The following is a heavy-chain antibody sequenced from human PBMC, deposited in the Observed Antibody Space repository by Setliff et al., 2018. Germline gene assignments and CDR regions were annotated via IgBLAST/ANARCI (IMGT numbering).Heavy chain of an antibody. CDR2: IYYSGST. CDR3: ARGGNDYKWGAFDI. J-gene: IGHJ3*02. CDR1: GGSISSYY. D-gene: IGHD4-4*01. V-gene: IGHV4-59*01. Sequence: SETLSLTCTVSGGSISSYYWSWIRQPPGKGLEWIGYIYYSGSTNYNPSLKSRVTISVDTSKNQFSLKLSSVTAADTAVYYCARGGNDYKWGAFDIWGQGTRGTVSS.